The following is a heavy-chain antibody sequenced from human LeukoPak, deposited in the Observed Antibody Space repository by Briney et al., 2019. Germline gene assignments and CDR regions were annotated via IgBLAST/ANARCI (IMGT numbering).Heavy chain of an antibody. D-gene: IGHD6-13*01. CDR1: GYTFTSYG. V-gene: IGHV1-18*01. CDR3: AGYSSSRGYYYYYYMDV. CDR2: ISAYNGNT. Sequence: ASVKVSCKASGYTFTSYGISWVRQAPGQGLEWMGWISAYNGNTNYAQKLQGRVTMTTDTSTSTAYMELRSLRSDDTAVYYCAGYSSSRGYYYYYYMDVWGKGTTVTVSS. J-gene: IGHJ6*03.